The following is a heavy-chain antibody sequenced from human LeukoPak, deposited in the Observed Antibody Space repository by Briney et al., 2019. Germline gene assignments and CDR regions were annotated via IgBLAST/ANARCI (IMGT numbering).Heavy chain of an antibody. J-gene: IGHJ1*01. CDR1: GFTFSSYW. V-gene: IGHV3-74*01. CDR2: INSDGSST. CDR3: ANNVESSDWYGGLDEH. D-gene: IGHD6-13*01. Sequence: GGSLRLSCAASGFTFSSYWMHWVRQAPGKGLVWVSRINSDGSSTSYADSVKGRFTISRDNAKNSLYLEMNSLRADDTAIYYCANNVESSDWYGGLDEHWGQGTLVAVTS.